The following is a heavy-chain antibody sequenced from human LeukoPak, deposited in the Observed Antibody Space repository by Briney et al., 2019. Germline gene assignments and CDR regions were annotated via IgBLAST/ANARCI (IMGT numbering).Heavy chain of an antibody. J-gene: IGHJ6*03. CDR3: ARAQWFGELLSTYMDV. CDR2: ISSSSSYI. V-gene: IGHV3-21*01. Sequence: GGSLRLSCAASGFTFSSYSMNWVRQAPGKGLEWVSSISSSSSYIYYADSVKGRLTISRDNAKNSLYLQMNSLRAEDTAVYYCARAQWFGELLSTYMDVWGKGTTVTVSS. CDR1: GFTFSSYS. D-gene: IGHD3-10*01.